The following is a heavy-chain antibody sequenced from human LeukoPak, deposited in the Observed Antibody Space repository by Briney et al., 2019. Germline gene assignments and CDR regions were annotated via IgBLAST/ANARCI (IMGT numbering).Heavy chain of an antibody. CDR1: GGSISSYY. CDR3: ARPKAGSSYYFDY. J-gene: IGHJ4*02. V-gene: IGHV4-59*08. Sequence: PSETLSLTCTVSGGSISSYYWSWIRQPPGKGLEWIGYIYYSGSTNYNPSLKSRVTISVDTSKNQFSLKLSSVTAADTAVYYCARPKAGSSYYFDYWGQGTLVTVSS. CDR2: IYYSGST. D-gene: IGHD1-26*01.